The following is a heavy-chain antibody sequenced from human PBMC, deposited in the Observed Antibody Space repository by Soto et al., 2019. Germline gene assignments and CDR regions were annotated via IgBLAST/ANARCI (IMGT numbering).Heavy chain of an antibody. J-gene: IGHJ6*02. D-gene: IGHD2-2*01. CDR3: AKDRNRGCSSTSCYLFTLRYYYGMDV. CDR1: GFTFSSYA. CDR2: ISGSGGST. V-gene: IGHV3-23*01. Sequence: PGGSLRLSCAASGFTFSSYAMSWVRQAPGKGLEWVSAISGSGGSTYYADSVKGRFTISRDNSKNTLYLQMNSLRAEDTAVYYCAKDRNRGCSSTSCYLFTLRYYYGMDVWGQGTTVTVSS.